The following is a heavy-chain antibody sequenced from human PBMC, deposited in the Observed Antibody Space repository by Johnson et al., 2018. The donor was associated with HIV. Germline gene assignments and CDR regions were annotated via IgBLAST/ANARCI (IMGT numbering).Heavy chain of an antibody. CDR2: ISYDGSNK. J-gene: IGHJ3*01. D-gene: IGHD3-22*01. CDR1: GFTFSSYA. V-gene: IGHV3-30-3*01. CDR3: ARGDYYDTRGSFSDAFDV. Sequence: VHLVESGGGVVQPGRSLRLSCAASGFTFSSYAMHWVRQAPGKGLEWVAVISYDGSNKYYADSVKGRFTISRDNSKNTLYLQMNSLRAEDTAVYYCARGDYYDTRGSFSDAFDVWGQGTMVTVSS.